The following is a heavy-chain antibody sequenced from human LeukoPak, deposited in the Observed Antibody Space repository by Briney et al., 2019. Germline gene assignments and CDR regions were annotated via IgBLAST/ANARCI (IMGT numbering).Heavy chain of an antibody. CDR2: IYTSGST. V-gene: IGHV4-4*09. D-gene: IGHD5-24*01. CDR3: ERGIWSEMATNYFDY. J-gene: IGHJ4*02. Sequence: PSETLSLTCTVSGGSISSYYWSWIRQPPGKGLEWIGYIYTSGSTNYNPSLKSRVTISVDTSKNQFSLKLSSVTAADTAVYYCERGIWSEMATNYFDYWGQGTLVTVSS. CDR1: GGSISSYY.